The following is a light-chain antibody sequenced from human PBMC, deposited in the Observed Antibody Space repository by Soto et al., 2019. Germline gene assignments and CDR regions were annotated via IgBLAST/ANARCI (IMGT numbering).Light chain of an antibody. CDR3: QKADTFPIT. J-gene: IGKJ5*01. CDR2: AAS. V-gene: IGKV1-12*01. CDR1: QGISSW. Sequence: DIQMTQSPCSLSASVGDRVTITCRASQGISSWLAWYQQKPGKAPKLLIYAASSLQSGVPSRFSGSGSGTDFTLTISSLQPEDSAIYYCQKADTFPITFGQGTRLEIK.